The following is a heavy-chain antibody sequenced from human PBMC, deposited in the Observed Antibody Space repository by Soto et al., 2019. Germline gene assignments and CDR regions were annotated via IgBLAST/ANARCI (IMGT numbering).Heavy chain of an antibody. CDR2: ISGSGGST. Sequence: GGSLRLSCAASGFTFISYAMSWVRQAPGKGLEWVSAISGSGGSTYYADSVKGRFTISRDNSKNTLYLQMNSLRAEDTAVYYRAKGDVGATPFDYWGQGTLVTVSS. CDR1: GFTFISYA. J-gene: IGHJ4*02. V-gene: IGHV3-23*01. CDR3: AKGDVGATPFDY. D-gene: IGHD1-26*01.